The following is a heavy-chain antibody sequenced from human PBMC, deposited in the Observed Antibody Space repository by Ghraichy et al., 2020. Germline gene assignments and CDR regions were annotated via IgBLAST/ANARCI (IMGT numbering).Heavy chain of an antibody. Sequence: GSLRLSCVGSGFTFSGYSMNWVRQSPGKGLEWVSHISSSGRNIFYADSVKGRFTISRDNAKNSLSLQMNSLRDEDTAVYYCARGSAVVRFYYYAGLDVWAQRNTVTVSS. J-gene: IGHJ6*02. V-gene: IGHV3-48*02. D-gene: IGHD4-23*01. CDR1: GFTFSGYS. CDR2: ISSSGRNI. CDR3: ARGSAVVRFYYYAGLDV.